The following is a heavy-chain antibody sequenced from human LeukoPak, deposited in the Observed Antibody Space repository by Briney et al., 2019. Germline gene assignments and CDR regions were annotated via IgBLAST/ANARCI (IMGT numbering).Heavy chain of an antibody. Sequence: GGSLRLSCAASGFSFSSYAMTWVRQAPGKGLEWVSIITASGGSTYYADSVKGRFTISRDNSKNTLYLQMNTLRAEDTAVYYCGKDRGNLEAVFDHWGQGTLVTVSS. CDR3: GKDRGNLEAVFDH. D-gene: IGHD4-23*01. J-gene: IGHJ4*02. CDR2: ITASGGST. CDR1: GFSFSSYA. V-gene: IGHV3-23*01.